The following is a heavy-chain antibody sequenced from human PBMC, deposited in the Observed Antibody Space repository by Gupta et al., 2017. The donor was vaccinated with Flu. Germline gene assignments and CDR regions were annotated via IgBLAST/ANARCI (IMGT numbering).Heavy chain of an antibody. D-gene: IGHD3-3*01. V-gene: IGHV3-23*01. CDR2: ISRSGEKT. CDR1: GFTFSSFA. Sequence: EVQLLESGGGLVQPGGSLRLSCVASGFTFSSFAMSWVRQAPGKGLEWVSTISRSGEKTYYADSVKGRFTISRDSSNNTLYLQMNSLRAEDAAIYYCAKVDYDSWSGYYRCLDYWGQGALVTVSS. CDR3: AKVDYDSWSGYYRCLDY. J-gene: IGHJ4*02.